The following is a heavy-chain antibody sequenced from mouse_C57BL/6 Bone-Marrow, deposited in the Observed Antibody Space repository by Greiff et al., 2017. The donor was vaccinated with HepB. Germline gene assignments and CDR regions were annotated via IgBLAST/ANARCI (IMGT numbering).Heavy chain of an antibody. V-gene: IGHV1-82*01. Sequence: QLQQSGPELVKPGASVKISCKASGYAFSSSWMNWVKQRPGKGLEWIGRIYPGDGDTNYNGKFKGKATLTADKSSSTAYMQLSSLTSEDSAVYFCARGGYYYGRGMDYWGQGTSVTVSS. CDR1: GYAFSSSW. CDR3: ARGGYYYGRGMDY. CDR2: IYPGDGDT. J-gene: IGHJ4*01. D-gene: IGHD1-1*01.